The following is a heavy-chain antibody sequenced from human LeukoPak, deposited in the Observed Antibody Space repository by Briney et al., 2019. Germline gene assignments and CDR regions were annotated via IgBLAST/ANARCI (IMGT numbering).Heavy chain of an antibody. CDR3: ARLARDQLVWGYYFDC. V-gene: IGHV4-39*01. CDR1: GGSISSSSYY. Sequence: SETLSLTCTVSGGSISSSSYYWGWIRQPPGKGLEWIGSIYYSGSTYYNPSLKSRVTISVDTSKNQFSLKLSSVTAADTAVYYCARLARDQLVWGYYFDCWGQGTLVTVSS. J-gene: IGHJ4*02. D-gene: IGHD3-16*01. CDR2: IYYSGST.